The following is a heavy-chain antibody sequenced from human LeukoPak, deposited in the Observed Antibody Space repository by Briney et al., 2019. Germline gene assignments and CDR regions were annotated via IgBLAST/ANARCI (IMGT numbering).Heavy chain of an antibody. D-gene: IGHD3-22*01. CDR2: IKQDGSEK. Sequence: GGSLRLSCAASGFTFSSYWMSWVRQAPGKGLEWVANIKQDGSEKYYVDSVKGRFTISRDNAKNSLYLQMNSLRAEDTALYHCARTDPYYDSSGYDSYYYYGMDVWGQGTTVTVSS. CDR3: ARTDPYYDSSGYDSYYYYGMDV. CDR1: GFTFSSYW. J-gene: IGHJ6*02. V-gene: IGHV3-7*03.